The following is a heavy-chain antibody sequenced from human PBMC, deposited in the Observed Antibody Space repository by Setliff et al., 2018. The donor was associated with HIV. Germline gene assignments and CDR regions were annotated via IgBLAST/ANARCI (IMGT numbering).Heavy chain of an antibody. Sequence: PGGSLRLSWAASGFTFRNYGMHWVRQAPGKGLEWVAFIRWDGSDKFYADSVKGRFTISRDNARNSLYLEMNSLRADDTAVYYCARDFCGSSCSSGYGYFDHWGQGTLVTVSS. CDR2: IRWDGSDK. CDR3: ARDFCGSSCSSGYGYFDH. V-gene: IGHV3-30*02. D-gene: IGHD2-15*01. J-gene: IGHJ4*02. CDR1: GFTFRNYG.